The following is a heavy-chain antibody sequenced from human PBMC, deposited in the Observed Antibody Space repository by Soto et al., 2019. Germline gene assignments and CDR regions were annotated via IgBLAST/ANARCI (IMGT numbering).Heavy chain of an antibody. CDR3: AHIHWGSFYYYYGMDV. CDR2: IYWDDDK. V-gene: IGHV2-5*02. J-gene: IGHJ6*02. CDR1: GFSLSTSGVG. D-gene: IGHD7-27*01. Sequence: QITLKESGPTLVKPTQTLTLTCTFSGFSLSTSGVGVGWIRQPPGKALEWLALIYWDDDKRYSPSLKSRLTITNDTSKNQVVLTMTNMDPVDTATYYCAHIHWGSFYYYYGMDVWGQGPTVTVSS.